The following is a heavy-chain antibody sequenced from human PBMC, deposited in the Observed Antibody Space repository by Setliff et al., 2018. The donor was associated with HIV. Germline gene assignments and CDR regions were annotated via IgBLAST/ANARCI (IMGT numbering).Heavy chain of an antibody. CDR2: ISAYNGNT. CDR1: GYSFTTYA. Sequence: ASVKVSCKASGYSFTTYAISWVRQAPGQGLEWMGWISAYNGNTLYAQKFQGRVTMTTDTSTSTAYMDLRSLRSDDTAVYYCGVGSGYYYGVVVYWGQGTLVTVSS. CDR3: GVGSGYYYGVVVY. J-gene: IGHJ4*02. D-gene: IGHD1-26*01. V-gene: IGHV1-18*01.